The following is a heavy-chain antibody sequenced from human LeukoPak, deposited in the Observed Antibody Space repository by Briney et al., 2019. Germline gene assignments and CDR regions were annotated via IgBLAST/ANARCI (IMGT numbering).Heavy chain of an antibody. CDR1: GYTFTSCD. J-gene: IGHJ4*02. CDR2: MNPNSGNT. V-gene: IGHV1-8*01. Sequence: GASVKVSCKASGYTFTSCDINWVRQATGQGLEWMGWMNPNSGNTGYAQKFQGRVTMTRNTSISTAYMELSSLRSEDTAVYYCAREEKYGTNGLCLFDNWGQETLVTVSS. CDR3: AREEKYGTNGLCLFDN. D-gene: IGHD2-8*01.